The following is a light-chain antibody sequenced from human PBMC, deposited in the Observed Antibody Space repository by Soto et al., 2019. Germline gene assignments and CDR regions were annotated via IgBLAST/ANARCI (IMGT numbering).Light chain of an antibody. CDR1: QSISSW. Sequence: DIQMTQSPSTLSASVGDRVTITCRASQSISSWLAWYQQKPGKAPKLLIYDASSLESGVPSRFSGSGSGTEFPLTISSLQPDDFATYYCKHNNSYWTFGQGTKVEIK. J-gene: IGKJ1*01. CDR3: KHNNSYWT. CDR2: DAS. V-gene: IGKV1-5*01.